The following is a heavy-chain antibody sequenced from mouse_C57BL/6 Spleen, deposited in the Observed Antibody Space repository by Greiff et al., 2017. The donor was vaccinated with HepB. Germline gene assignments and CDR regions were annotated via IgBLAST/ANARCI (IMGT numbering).Heavy chain of an antibody. CDR1: GFNIKDDY. CDR3: TFYYYGSSIGFAY. J-gene: IGHJ3*01. CDR2: IDPENGDT. V-gene: IGHV14-4*01. D-gene: IGHD1-1*01. Sequence: EVQLQQSGAELVRPGASVKLSCTASGFNIKDDYMHWVKQRPEQGLEWIGWIDPENGDTEYASKFQGKATITADTSSNTAYLQLSSLTSEDTAVYYCTFYYYGSSIGFAYWGKGTLVTVSA.